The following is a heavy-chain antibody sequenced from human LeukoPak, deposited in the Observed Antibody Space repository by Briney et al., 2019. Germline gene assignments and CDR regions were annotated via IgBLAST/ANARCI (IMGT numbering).Heavy chain of an antibody. J-gene: IGHJ4*02. Sequence: GGSLRLSCAASGFTFSNYWMHWVRQAPGKGLVWVSRINGDGSTTNYADSVKGRFTISRDNAKSTLYLQMNSLSAEDTAVYYCARAEGSGSSFDYWGQGTLVTVSS. V-gene: IGHV3-74*01. CDR1: GFTFSNYW. CDR3: ARAEGSGSSFDY. CDR2: INGDGSTT. D-gene: IGHD3-10*01.